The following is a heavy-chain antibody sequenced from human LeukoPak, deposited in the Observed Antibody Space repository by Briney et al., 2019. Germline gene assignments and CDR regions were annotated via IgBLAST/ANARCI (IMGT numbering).Heavy chain of an antibody. J-gene: IGHJ4*02. Sequence: GGSLRLSCAASGFTVSSNSMSWVRQAPGKGLDWVSVIYSGGSIYYADSVTGRFTISRDNSRNTLYLQMNSLRAEDTAVYYCARGGNRGGSIDYWGQGTLVTVSS. V-gene: IGHV3-53*01. CDR1: GFTVSSNS. D-gene: IGHD2-15*01. CDR2: IYSGGSI. CDR3: ARGGNRGGSIDY.